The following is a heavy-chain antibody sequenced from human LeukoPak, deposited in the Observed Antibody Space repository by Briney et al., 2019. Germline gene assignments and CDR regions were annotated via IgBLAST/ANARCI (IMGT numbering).Heavy chain of an antibody. CDR2: NIPILGIA. D-gene: IGHD3-10*01. V-gene: IGHV1-69*04. Sequence: ASVKVSCKASGYTFTSYDIHWVRQTTGQGLEWMGRNIPILGIANYAQKFQGRVTITADKSTSTAYMELSSLRSEDTAVYYCARDRGGSGNYWGQGTLVTVSS. CDR1: GYTFTSYD. CDR3: ARDRGGSGNY. J-gene: IGHJ4*02.